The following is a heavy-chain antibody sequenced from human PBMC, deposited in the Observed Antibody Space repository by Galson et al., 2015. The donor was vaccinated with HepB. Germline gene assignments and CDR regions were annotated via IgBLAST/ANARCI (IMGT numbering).Heavy chain of an antibody. V-gene: IGHV1-2*02. CDR3: ARDSVGVGEDFDP. Sequence: SVKVSCKASGYTFTGHYMHWVRQAPGQGLEWMGWINPNSGGTNYAQKFQGRVTMTRDTSISTAYMELSRLRSDDTAVYYCARDSVGVGEDFDPWGQGTLVTVSS. CDR1: GYTFTGHY. J-gene: IGHJ5*02. CDR2: INPNSGGT. D-gene: IGHD3-16*01.